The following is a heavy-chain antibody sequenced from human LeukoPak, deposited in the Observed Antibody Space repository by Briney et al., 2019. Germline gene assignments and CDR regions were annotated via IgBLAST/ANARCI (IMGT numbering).Heavy chain of an antibody. CDR2: ISWNSGSI. V-gene: IGHV3-9*01. Sequence: GGSLRLSCAASGFTFDDYAMHWVRQAPGKGLEWVSGISWNSGSIGYADSVKGRFTISRDNAKNSLYLQMNSLRAEDTALYYCAKDFDGYSYGYTFDYWGQGTLVTVSS. J-gene: IGHJ4*02. D-gene: IGHD5-18*01. CDR1: GFTFDDYA. CDR3: AKDFDGYSYGYTFDY.